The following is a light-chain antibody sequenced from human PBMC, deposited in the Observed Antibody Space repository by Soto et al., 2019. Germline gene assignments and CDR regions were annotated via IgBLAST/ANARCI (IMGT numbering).Light chain of an antibody. CDR2: DAS. CDR1: QSINSW. V-gene: IGKV1-5*01. Sequence: DIQMTQSPSTLSASVGDRFTVSCRASQSINSWLAWYQQKPGKAPKLLIYDASRLESGVPSRFSGSGSGTEFTLTISSLQPDDFATYYCQQYNSYSITFGQGTRLEIK. J-gene: IGKJ5*01. CDR3: QQYNSYSIT.